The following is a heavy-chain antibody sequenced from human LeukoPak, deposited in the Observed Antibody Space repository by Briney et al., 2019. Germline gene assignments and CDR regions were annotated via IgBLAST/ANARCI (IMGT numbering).Heavy chain of an antibody. CDR1: GYTFTNYG. V-gene: IGHV1-18*01. J-gene: IGHJ4*02. Sequence: ASVKVSCTASGYTFTNYGISWVRQAPGQGLEWMGWISAYNGNTNYAQNFQGRVTMTTDTSTRTAYMELRSLRSDDTAMYYCARDWIFGVVITADYWGQGTLVTVSS. D-gene: IGHD3-3*01. CDR2: ISAYNGNT. CDR3: ARDWIFGVVITADY.